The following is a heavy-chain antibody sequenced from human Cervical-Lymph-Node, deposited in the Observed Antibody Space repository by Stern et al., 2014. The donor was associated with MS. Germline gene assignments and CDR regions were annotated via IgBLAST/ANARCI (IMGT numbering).Heavy chain of an antibody. CDR3: AADWYSSSSPSDY. CDR1: GFTFTSSA. D-gene: IGHD6-6*01. Sequence: QLGPSGPEVKRPGTSVKASCKASGFTFTSSAVQWVRQARGKRLARIAWIGIGSGNTSYAQKFRERVTITRDISTSTAYMELISLRSEDTAVIYCAADWYSSSSPSDYWGQGTLVTVSS. V-gene: IGHV1-58*01. CDR2: IGIGSGNT. J-gene: IGHJ4*01.